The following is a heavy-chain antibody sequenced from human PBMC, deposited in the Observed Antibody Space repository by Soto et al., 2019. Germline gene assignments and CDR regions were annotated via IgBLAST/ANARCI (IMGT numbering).Heavy chain of an antibody. J-gene: IGHJ4*02. CDR2: IFYSGST. CDR1: GGSISSSSYY. Sequence: PSETLSLTCTVSGGSISSSSYYWGWIRQPPGKGLEWIGSIFYSGSTYFNPSLTSRVTISVDTSNNQCSLNLSSVTAADSAVYYCARDRTLYYYESSGPLDYWCQGTLVTVS. V-gene: IGHV4-39*07. CDR3: ARDRTLYYYESSGPLDY. D-gene: IGHD3-22*01.